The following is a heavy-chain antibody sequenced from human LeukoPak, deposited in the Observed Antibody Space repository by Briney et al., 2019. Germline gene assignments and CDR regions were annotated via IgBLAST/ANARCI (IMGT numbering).Heavy chain of an antibody. D-gene: IGHD6-13*01. CDR1: GYTFTGYY. J-gene: IGHJ4*02. V-gene: IGHV1-2*02. CDR3: ARAEWVSRWYSVVSYNNFDY. Sequence: GASVKVSCKASGYTFTGYYMHWVRQAPGQGLEWMGWINPNSGGTNYAQKFQGRVTMTRDTSISTAYMELSRLRSDDTAVYYCARAEWVSRWYSVVSYNNFDYWGQGTLVTVSS. CDR2: INPNSGGT.